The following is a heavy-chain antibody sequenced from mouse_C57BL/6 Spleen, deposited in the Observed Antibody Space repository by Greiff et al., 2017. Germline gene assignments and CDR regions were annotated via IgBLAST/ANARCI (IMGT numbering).Heavy chain of an antibody. J-gene: IGHJ4*01. CDR2: IYPGSGST. D-gene: IGHD2-1*01. Sequence: VQLQQPGAELVKPGASVKMSCKASGYTFTSYWITWVKQRPGQGLEWIGDIYPGSGSTNYNEKFKSKATLTVDPSSSTAYMQLSSLTSEDSAVYYCARSSTMAYYYAMDYWGQGTSVTVSS. CDR1: GYTFTSYW. CDR3: ARSSTMAYYYAMDY. V-gene: IGHV1-55*01.